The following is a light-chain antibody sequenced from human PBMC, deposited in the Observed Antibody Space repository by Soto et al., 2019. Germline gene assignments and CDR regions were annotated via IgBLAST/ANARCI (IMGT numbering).Light chain of an antibody. Sequence: DIQLTQSPSLLSASVGDRVTITCRASQAINSYLVWYQQKTGKAPKLLIYAASTLQSGVPSRFSGSGSGTEFTLTISSLQPEDFATYYCQHLNGYPRTFGQGTKVEIK. CDR1: QAINSY. V-gene: IGKV1-9*01. J-gene: IGKJ1*01. CDR3: QHLNGYPRT. CDR2: AAS.